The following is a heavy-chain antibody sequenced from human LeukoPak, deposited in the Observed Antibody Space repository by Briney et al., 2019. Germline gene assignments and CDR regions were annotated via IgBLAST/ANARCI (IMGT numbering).Heavy chain of an antibody. J-gene: IGHJ2*01. V-gene: IGHV3-7*01. CDR3: AGGARGYNWYFDL. D-gene: IGHD3-16*01. CDR1: GLSFRSYW. CDR2: IKQDGSEK. Sequence: GGSLRLSCASSGLSFRSYWMSWVRQAPGKGLEWVANIKQDGSEKYYVDSMKGRFTISRDNAKNLLYLQINSLRAEDTAVYYCAGGARGYNWYFDLWGRGTLVTVSS.